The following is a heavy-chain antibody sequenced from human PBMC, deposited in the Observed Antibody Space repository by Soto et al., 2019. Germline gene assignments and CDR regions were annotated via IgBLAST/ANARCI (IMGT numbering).Heavy chain of an antibody. CDR3: ARGYRIAVAQYYYVMDV. D-gene: IGHD6-19*01. Sequence: SETLSLTCAVYGGSFSGYYWSWIRQPPGKGLEWIGEINHSGSTNYNPSLKSRVTISVDTSKNQFSLKLSSVTAADTAVYYCARGYRIAVAQYYYVMDVWGQGTMVTVSS. J-gene: IGHJ6*02. CDR2: INHSGST. CDR1: GGSFSGYY. V-gene: IGHV4-34*01.